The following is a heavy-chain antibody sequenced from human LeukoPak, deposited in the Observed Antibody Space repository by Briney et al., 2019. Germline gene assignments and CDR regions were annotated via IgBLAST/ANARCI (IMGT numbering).Heavy chain of an antibody. CDR2: VNHSGTT. J-gene: IGHJ5*02. CDR3: ARVPDCSTTSCYTLGWLDP. V-gene: IGHV4-34*01. CDR1: DGLFSGYY. Sequence: SETLSLTXAVYDGLFSGYYWSWIRQTPGMGLEWIGEVNHSGTTNYNPSLKSRVTISVDTSKSQFSLKLTSVTAADTAVYYCARVPDCSTTSCYTLGWLDPWGQGTLVTVSS. D-gene: IGHD2-2*02.